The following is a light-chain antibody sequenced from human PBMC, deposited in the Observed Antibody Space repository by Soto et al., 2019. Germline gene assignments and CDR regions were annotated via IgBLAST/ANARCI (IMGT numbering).Light chain of an antibody. CDR1: QSVSSSY. V-gene: IGKV3-20*01. CDR3: QQFSSYPLT. J-gene: IGKJ5*01. CDR2: GAS. Sequence: EIVLTQSPGSLSLSPGERATLCCRASQSVSSSYLAWYQQKPGQAPRLLIYGASTRATGIPARFSGSGSGTEFTLTISRLEPEDFAVYYCQQFSSYPLTFGQGTRLEIK.